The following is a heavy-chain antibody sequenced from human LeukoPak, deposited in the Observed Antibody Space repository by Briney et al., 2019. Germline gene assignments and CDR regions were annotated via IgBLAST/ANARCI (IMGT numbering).Heavy chain of an antibody. CDR1: GGSISSGGYS. V-gene: IGHV4-30-2*01. Sequence: TLSLTCAVSGGSISSGGYSWSWIRQPPGKGLEWIGYIYHSGSTYYNPSLKSRVTISVDRSKNQFSLKLSSVTAADTAVYYCARGDGDGYNNWALFDYWGQGTLVTVSS. J-gene: IGHJ4*02. CDR3: ARGDGDGYNNWALFDY. CDR2: IYHSGST. D-gene: IGHD5-24*01.